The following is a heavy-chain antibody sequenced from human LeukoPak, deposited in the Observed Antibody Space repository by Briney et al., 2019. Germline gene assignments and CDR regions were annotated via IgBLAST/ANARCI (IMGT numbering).Heavy chain of an antibody. D-gene: IGHD4-11*01. CDR2: VDHTGST. V-gene: IGHV4-59*01. J-gene: IGHJ6*03. Sequence: PSEALSLTCSVSDDSITMYYWTWIRQPPGKGLEWIGYVDHTGSTNFNPSLNGRVSISRDTSKNLFSLRLRSVTAADTAVYFCARGRVSSSTWYSTYYYYFYMDVWGKGTTVTVSS. CDR1: DDSITMYY. CDR3: ARGRVSSSTWYSTYYYYFYMDV.